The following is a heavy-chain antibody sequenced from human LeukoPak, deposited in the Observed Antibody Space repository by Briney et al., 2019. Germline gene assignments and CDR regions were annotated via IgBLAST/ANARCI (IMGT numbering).Heavy chain of an antibody. J-gene: IGHJ6*03. Sequence: GASVKVSCKASGYTFTSYYMHWVRQAPGQGLEWMGWMNPNSGNTGYAQKFQGRVTMTRNTSISTAYMELSSLRSEDTAVYYCARLSYSSGWGYYYYYMDVWGKGTTVTISS. CDR2: MNPNSGNT. CDR3: ARLSYSSGWGYYYYYMDV. V-gene: IGHV1-8*02. CDR1: GYTFTSYY. D-gene: IGHD6-19*01.